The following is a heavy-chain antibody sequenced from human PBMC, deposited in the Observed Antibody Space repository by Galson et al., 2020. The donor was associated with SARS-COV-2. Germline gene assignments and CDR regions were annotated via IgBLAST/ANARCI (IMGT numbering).Heavy chain of an antibody. Sequence: SQTLSLTCTVSGGSISSGDYYWSWIRQPPGKGLGWIGYIYYSGSTYYNPSLKSRVTISVDTSKNQFSLKLSSVTAADTAVYYCARARRGVTVYYFDYWGQGTLVTVSS. D-gene: IGHD3-16*01. V-gene: IGHV4-30-4*01. CDR1: GGSISSGDYY. J-gene: IGHJ4*02. CDR2: IYYSGST. CDR3: ARARRGVTVYYFDY.